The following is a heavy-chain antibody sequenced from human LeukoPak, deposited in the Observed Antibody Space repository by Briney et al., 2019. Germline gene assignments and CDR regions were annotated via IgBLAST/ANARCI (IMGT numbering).Heavy chain of an antibody. J-gene: IGHJ4*02. Sequence: SGTLSLTCAVSGGSISSGNWWSWVRQPPGKGLEWIGEIYHSGRTNYTPSLKSRVTISVDKSKNQLSLKLSSVTAADTAVYYCARDNYDNSGYYFDYWGQGTLVTVSS. CDR3: ARDNYDNSGYYFDY. V-gene: IGHV4-4*02. CDR2: IYHSGRT. CDR1: GGSISSGNW. D-gene: IGHD3-22*01.